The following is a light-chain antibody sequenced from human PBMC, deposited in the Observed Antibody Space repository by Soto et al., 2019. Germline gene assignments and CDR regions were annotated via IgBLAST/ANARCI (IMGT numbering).Light chain of an antibody. CDR3: QKYSSVPV. J-gene: IGKJ3*01. CDR1: QDIRNF. V-gene: IGKV1-27*01. Sequence: DIQMTQSPTSLSASVGDRVTITCRASQDIRNFVAWYQQKPGTAPKLLIYAASTLQSGVPSRFSGSGSGTDFTLTINSLQHEYVATYSCQKYSSVPVFGPGTKVEIK. CDR2: AAS.